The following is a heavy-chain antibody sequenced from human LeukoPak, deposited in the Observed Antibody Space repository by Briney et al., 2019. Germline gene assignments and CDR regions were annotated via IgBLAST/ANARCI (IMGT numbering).Heavy chain of an antibody. CDR1: GGSISSGDYY. Sequence: SQTLSLTCTISGGSISSGDYYWSWIRQPPGKGLEWIGYIYYSGSTYYNPSLKSRVTISVDTSKNQFSLKLSSVTAADTAVYYCARERWHVVVPARPQGEWYFDLWGRGTQVTVSS. D-gene: IGHD2-2*01. V-gene: IGHV4-30-4*08. J-gene: IGHJ2*01. CDR2: IYYSGST. CDR3: ARERWHVVVPARPQGEWYFDL.